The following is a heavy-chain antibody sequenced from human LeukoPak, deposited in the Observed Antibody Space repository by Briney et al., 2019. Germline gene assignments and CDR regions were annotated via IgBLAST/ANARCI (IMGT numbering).Heavy chain of an antibody. CDR3: ATGSGSYYKPFDY. J-gene: IGHJ4*02. CDR2: IFYSGIT. D-gene: IGHD3-10*01. Sequence: PSETLSLTCTVSGGSISSYYWSWIRQPPGKGLEWIRYIFYSGITNYNPSLSLKSRVTISVDTSKNQFSLRLSSVTAADTAVYYCATGSGSYYKPFDYWGQGTLVTVSS. CDR1: GGSISSYY. V-gene: IGHV4-59*08.